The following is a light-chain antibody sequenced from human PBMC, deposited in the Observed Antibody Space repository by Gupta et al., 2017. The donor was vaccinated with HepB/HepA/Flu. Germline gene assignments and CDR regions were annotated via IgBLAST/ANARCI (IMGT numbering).Light chain of an antibody. Sequence: DIVMTQSPLSLPVTLGQPASISCRSSQTLVHSDGNTYLHWFQQRPGQAPRRLIYEVSKRAAGVPDRFSGSGSGTDFTLKISRVEAEDVAFYYCRQVTHWPPLTFGQGTRMEIK. CDR3: RQVTHWPPLT. V-gene: IGKV2-30*02. CDR1: QTLVHSDGNTY. J-gene: IGKJ5*01. CDR2: EVS.